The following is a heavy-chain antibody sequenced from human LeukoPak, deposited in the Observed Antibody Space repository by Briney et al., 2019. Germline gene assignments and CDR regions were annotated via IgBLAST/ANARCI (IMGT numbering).Heavy chain of an antibody. CDR3: ARHTEEAVAGTDAYDY. CDR1: GDSVSSNSAA. D-gene: IGHD6-19*01. V-gene: IGHV6-1*01. J-gene: IGHJ4*02. CDR2: TYYRSKWYN. Sequence: SQTLSLTCAISGDSVSSNSAAWNWIRQSPSRGLEWLGRTYYRSKWYNDYAVSVKSRITINPDTSKNQFSLQLNSVTPEDTAVYYCARHTEEAVAGTDAYDYWGQGTLVTVSS.